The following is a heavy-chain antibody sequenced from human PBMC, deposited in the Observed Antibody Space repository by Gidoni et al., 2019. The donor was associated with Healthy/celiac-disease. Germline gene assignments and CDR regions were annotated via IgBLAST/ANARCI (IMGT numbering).Heavy chain of an antibody. V-gene: IGHV3-30*18. CDR1: GFTFSSYG. Sequence: QVQLVESGGGVVQPGRSLRLSCAASGFTFSSYGMHWVRQAPGKGLEWVAVISYDGSNKYYADSVKGRFTISRDNSKNTLYLQMNSLRAEDTAVYYCAKPKRPYDSSGYHDYWGQGTLVTVSS. CDR2: ISYDGSNK. J-gene: IGHJ4*02. CDR3: AKPKRPYDSSGYHDY. D-gene: IGHD3-22*01.